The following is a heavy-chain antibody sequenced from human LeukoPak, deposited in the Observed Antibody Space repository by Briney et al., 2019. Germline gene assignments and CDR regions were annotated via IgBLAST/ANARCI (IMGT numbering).Heavy chain of an antibody. CDR2: ISGSGGST. CDR1: GFTFSSYG. CDR3: AKDQEVYYYYMDV. V-gene: IGHV3-23*01. Sequence: GGSLRLSCAASGFTFSSYGMSWVRQAPGKGLEWVSAISGSGGSTYYADSVKGRFTISRDNSKNTLSLQMNSLRTEDTAVYYCAKDQEVYYYYMDVWGKGTTVTISS. J-gene: IGHJ6*03.